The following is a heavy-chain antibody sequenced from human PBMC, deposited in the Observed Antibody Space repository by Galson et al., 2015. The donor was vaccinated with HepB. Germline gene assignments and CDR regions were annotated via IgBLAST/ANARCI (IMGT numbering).Heavy chain of an antibody. V-gene: IGHV6-1*01. Sequence: SAISGDSVSSNSAAWNWIRQSPSRGLEWLGRTYYRSKWYNDYAVSVKSRITINPDTSKNQFSLQLNSVTPEDTAVYYCARGTMVRGVIIRSGMDVWGQGTTITVSS. CDR1: GDSVSSNSAA. D-gene: IGHD3-10*01. J-gene: IGHJ6*02. CDR2: TYYRSKWYN. CDR3: ARGTMVRGVIIRSGMDV.